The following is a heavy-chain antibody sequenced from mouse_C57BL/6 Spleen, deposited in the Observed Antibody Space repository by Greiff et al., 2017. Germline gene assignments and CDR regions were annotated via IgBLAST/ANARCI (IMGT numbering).Heavy chain of an antibody. D-gene: IGHD2-3*01. J-gene: IGHJ4*01. CDR1: GFTFSDYG. V-gene: IGHV5-17*01. CDR2: ISSGSSTI. CDR3: ARGWLLRDAMDY. Sequence: DVKLMASWGGLVKPGGSLKLSCAASGFTFSDYGMHWVRQAPEKGLEWVAYISSGSSTIYYADTVKGRVTISRDNAKTTLFLQMSSLWSEDTAMYFCARGWLLRDAMDYWGQGTSVTVSS.